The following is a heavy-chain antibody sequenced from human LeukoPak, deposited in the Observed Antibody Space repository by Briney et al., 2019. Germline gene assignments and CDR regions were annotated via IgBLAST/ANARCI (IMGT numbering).Heavy chain of an antibody. J-gene: IGHJ4*02. Sequence: PSETLSLTCAVSGGSFNDYYWNWLRQPPGKGLEWIGEINYSGSTNFNPSLESRVTISVDTSKNQFSLKVNSVTAADTAVYYCARGRHYGSFLHWGQGTLVTVSS. CDR2: INYSGST. D-gene: IGHD3-10*01. V-gene: IGHV4-34*01. CDR1: GGSFNDYY. CDR3: ARGRHYGSFLH.